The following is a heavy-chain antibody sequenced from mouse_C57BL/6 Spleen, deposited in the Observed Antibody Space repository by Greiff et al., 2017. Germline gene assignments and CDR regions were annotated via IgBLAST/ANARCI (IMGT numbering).Heavy chain of an antibody. CDR2: ISSGSSTI. D-gene: IGHD2-4*01. J-gene: IGHJ3*01. V-gene: IGHV5-17*01. CDR1: GFTFSDYG. Sequence: EVQLVESGGGLVKPGGSLKLSCAASGFTFSDYGMHWVRQAPEKGLEWVAYISSGSSTIYYADTVKGRFTISRDNAKNTLFLQMTSLRSEDTAMYYCARAPFYYDYDGWCAYGGQGTLVTVSA. CDR3: ARAPFYYDYDGWCAY.